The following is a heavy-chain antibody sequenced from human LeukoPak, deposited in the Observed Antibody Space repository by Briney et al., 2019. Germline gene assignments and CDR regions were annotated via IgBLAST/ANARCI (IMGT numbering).Heavy chain of an antibody. D-gene: IGHD5-18*01. J-gene: IGHJ4*02. V-gene: IGHV5-51*01. CDR2: IYPSDSET. CDR1: GYIFTTYW. Sequence: GESLKISCKGSGYIFTTYWIGWARQMPGKGLEWMGIIYPSDSETRYSPSFQGQVTISADKSISTAYLQWSSLKASDTAMYYCARHYSYGYFYYFDYWGQGTLVTVSS. CDR3: ARHYSYGYFYYFDY.